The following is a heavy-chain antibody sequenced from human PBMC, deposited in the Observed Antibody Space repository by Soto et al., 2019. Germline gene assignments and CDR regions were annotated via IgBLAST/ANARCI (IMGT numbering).Heavy chain of an antibody. CDR3: TRDASRDSSARGWFDP. CDR1: GFTFRSFT. CDR2: ISSNSPYI. Sequence: GGSLRLSCAASGFTFRSFTMNWVRQAPGKGLEWVSTISSNSPYIYYTDALRGRFTISRDNAKNSLHLQMNSLRAEDTAVYYCTRDASRDSSARGWFDPWGPGTLVTVSS. D-gene: IGHD6-13*01. J-gene: IGHJ5*02. V-gene: IGHV3-21*01.